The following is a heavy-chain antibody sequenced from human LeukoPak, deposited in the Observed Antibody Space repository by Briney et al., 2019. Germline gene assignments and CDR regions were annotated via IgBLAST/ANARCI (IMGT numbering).Heavy chain of an antibody. CDR3: ARLSDVVTDPIDY. CDR2: IYPGDSDT. D-gene: IGHD3-22*01. J-gene: IGHJ4*02. V-gene: IGHV5-51*03. CDR1: GYSFTSYW. Sequence: PGESLKISRRGSGYSFTSYWIGWVRQMPGKGLEWMGIIYPGDSDTRYSPSFQGQVTISADKSISTAYLQWSSLKASDTAMYYCARLSDVVTDPIDYWGQGTLVTVSS.